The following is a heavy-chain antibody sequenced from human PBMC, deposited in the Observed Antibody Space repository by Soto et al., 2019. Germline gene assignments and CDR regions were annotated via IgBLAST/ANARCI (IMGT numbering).Heavy chain of an antibody. D-gene: IGHD2-8*01. Sequence: QVQLQESGPGLVKPSETLSLTCTVSGGSISGGVHSWSWIRQPPGKGLEWIGHIFDRGSTYYNPSLTGRLTISVDTSKNQFSLRLSSVTAADTAVYYCAREIMPLTNDWYFDLWGRGTLVTVSS. CDR3: AREIMPLTNDWYFDL. J-gene: IGHJ2*01. CDR2: IFDRGST. CDR1: GGSISGGVHS. V-gene: IGHV4-30-4*01.